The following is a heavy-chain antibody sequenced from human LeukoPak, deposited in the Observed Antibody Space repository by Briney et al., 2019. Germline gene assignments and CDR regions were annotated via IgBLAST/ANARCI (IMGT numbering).Heavy chain of an antibody. D-gene: IGHD1-26*01. J-gene: IGHJ4*02. V-gene: IGHV4-4*07. CDR1: DSSISSYY. CDR2: IYTSGST. CDR3: ARSRPFYSGSYYFDY. Sequence: PSETLSLTCTVSDSSISSYYWSWIRQPAGKGLEWIGRIYTSGSTNYNPSLKSRVTMSVDTSKNQFSLKLSSVTAADTAVYYCARSRPFYSGSYYFDYWGQGTLVTVSS.